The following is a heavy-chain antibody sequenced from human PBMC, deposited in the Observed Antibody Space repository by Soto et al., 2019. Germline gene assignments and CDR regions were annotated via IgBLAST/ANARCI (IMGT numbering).Heavy chain of an antibody. Sequence: GGSLRLSCAASGFTFSSYGMHWVRQAPGKGLEWVAVIWYDGSNKYYADSVKGRFTISRDNSKNTLYLQMNSLRAEDTAVYYCARDPATIVGDDYWGQGTLVTVSS. CDR2: IWYDGSNK. V-gene: IGHV3-33*01. CDR3: ARDPATIVGDDY. CDR1: GFTFSSYG. D-gene: IGHD3-22*01. J-gene: IGHJ4*02.